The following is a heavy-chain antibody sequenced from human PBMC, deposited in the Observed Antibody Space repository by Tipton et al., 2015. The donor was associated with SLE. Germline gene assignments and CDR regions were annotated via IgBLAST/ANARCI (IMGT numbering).Heavy chain of an antibody. J-gene: IGHJ3*02. D-gene: IGHD6-19*01. CDR3: ARGRGRGSSGWEGAFDI. V-gene: IGHV4-39*07. CDR2: VYYSGAT. CDR1: GGSISSNSNY. Sequence: TLSLTCTVSGGSISSNSNYWGWIRQPPGKGLEYIGSVYYSGATYYNWSLKSRVVISIDTSKSQFSLQLSSVTAADTAVYYCARGRGRGSSGWEGAFDIWGQGTMVTVSS.